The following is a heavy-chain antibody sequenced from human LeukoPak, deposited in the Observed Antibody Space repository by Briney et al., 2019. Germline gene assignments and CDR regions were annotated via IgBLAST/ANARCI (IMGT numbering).Heavy chain of an antibody. CDR2: ISYDGSNE. CDR3: AKDQIVGVISAIDY. J-gene: IGHJ4*02. CDR1: AFAFSSYA. Sequence: GRSLRLSCATSAFAFSSYAMYWVRQAPGKGLEWVAGISYDGSNEYYADSVTGRFTISRDNPQNTLYLLMNSLRAEDTAMYYCAKDQIVGVISAIDYWGQGTLVTVSS. D-gene: IGHD3-10*01. V-gene: IGHV3-30*18.